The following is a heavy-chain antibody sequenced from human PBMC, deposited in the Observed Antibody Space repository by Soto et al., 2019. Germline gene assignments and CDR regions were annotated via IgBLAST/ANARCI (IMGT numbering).Heavy chain of an antibody. CDR3: ARAGFSTFGMVPHFDY. CDR2: TYYRSSWYN. Sequence: SQTLSLTCAISVDSVSTNGAAWNWIRQSPSRGLECLGRTYYRSSWYNTYAESVKSRININPDTSKNQFSLQLNSVTPEDTAVYYGARAGFSTFGMVPHFDYGGRGTLVTVSS. V-gene: IGHV6-1*01. J-gene: IGHJ4*02. D-gene: IGHD3-3*01. CDR1: VDSVSTNGAA.